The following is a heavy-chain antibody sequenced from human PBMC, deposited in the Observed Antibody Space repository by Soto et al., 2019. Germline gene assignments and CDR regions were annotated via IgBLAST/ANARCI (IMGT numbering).Heavy chain of an antibody. V-gene: IGHV1-69*01. Sequence: QVQLVQSGAEVKKPGSSVKVSCKASGGTFSSYAISWVRQAPGQGLEWMGGIIPIFGTANYAQKFQGRVTITADESTSTAYMELSSLRSEDTAVYYCAGGPYYYDSSGYYYRYGMDVWGQGTTVTVSS. D-gene: IGHD3-22*01. CDR1: GGTFSSYA. J-gene: IGHJ6*02. CDR3: AGGPYYYDSSGYYYRYGMDV. CDR2: IIPIFGTA.